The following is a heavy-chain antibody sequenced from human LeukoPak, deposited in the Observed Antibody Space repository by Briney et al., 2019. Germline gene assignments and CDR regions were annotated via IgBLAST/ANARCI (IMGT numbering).Heavy chain of an antibody. D-gene: IGHD2/OR15-2a*01. V-gene: IGHV1-46*01. CDR2: INPAGTAT. Sequence: PGASVKVSCKASGYTFINNWMHWVRQAPGQGLEWVGLINPAGTATLYAQKFQGRVTLTRDMSTSTGYMELRSLKSEDTAVYYCARDHSVGNIAWWFDPWGQGTLVTVSS. CDR1: GYTFINNW. CDR3: ARDHSVGNIAWWFDP. J-gene: IGHJ5*02.